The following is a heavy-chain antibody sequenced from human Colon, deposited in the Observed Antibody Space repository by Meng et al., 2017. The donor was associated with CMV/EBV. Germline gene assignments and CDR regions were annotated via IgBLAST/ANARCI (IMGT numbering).Heavy chain of an antibody. CDR1: GGSFSGYY. CDR3: ALIPPRGYSYGYPNNYYYYGMDV. J-gene: IGHJ6*02. Sequence: SETLSLTCAVYGGSFSGYYWSWIRQPPGKGLEWIGEINHSGSTNYNPSLKSRVTIPVDTSKNQFSLKLSSVTAADTAVYYCALIPPRGYSYGYPNNYYYYGMDVWGQGTTVTVSS. V-gene: IGHV4-34*01. CDR2: INHSGST. D-gene: IGHD5-18*01.